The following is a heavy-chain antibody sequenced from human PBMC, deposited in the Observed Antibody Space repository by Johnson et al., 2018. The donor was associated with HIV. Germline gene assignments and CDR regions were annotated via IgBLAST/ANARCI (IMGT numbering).Heavy chain of an antibody. Sequence: VQLVESGGGLVKPGGSLRFSCAASGSIFTKAWMSWVRQAPGKGLDWVSVIYSGGSTYYADSAKGRFTISRDNSKNTLYLQMTSLRAEDTAVYYCVTLVVAPPFDIWGQGTMVTVSS. V-gene: IGHV3-66*01. CDR3: VTLVVAPPFDI. D-gene: IGHD2-15*01. CDR1: GSIFTKAW. CDR2: IYSGGST. J-gene: IGHJ3*02.